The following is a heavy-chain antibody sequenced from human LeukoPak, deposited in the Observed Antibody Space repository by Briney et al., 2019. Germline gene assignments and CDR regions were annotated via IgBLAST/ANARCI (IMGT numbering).Heavy chain of an antibody. CDR2: INHSGST. Sequence: SETLSLTCAVYGGSFSGYYWSWIRQPPGKGLEWIGEINHSGSTNYNPSLKSRVTISVDTPKNQFSLKLSSVTAADTAVYYCARARKYNGNPNWIDLWGQGVLVTVSS. CDR1: GGSFSGYY. D-gene: IGHD2-8*01. CDR3: ARARKYNGNPNWIDL. V-gene: IGHV4-34*01. J-gene: IGHJ5*02.